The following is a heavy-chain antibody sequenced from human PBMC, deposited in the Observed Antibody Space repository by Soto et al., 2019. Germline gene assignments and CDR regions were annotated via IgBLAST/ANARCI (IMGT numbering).Heavy chain of an antibody. CDR2: IYYSGRT. J-gene: IGHJ4*02. D-gene: IGHD6-13*01. CDR1: GGSVRSSSYY. V-gene: IGHV4-39*01. CDR3: ARHEGGAAADRPLDY. Sequence: QLRLQESGPGLVKSSETLSLTCTISGGSVRSSSYYWGWIRQPPGKGLEWIASIYYSGRTLTNPALQRRVTMSTDTYTTHFSPKMNSVTVADTAVYYCARHEGGAAADRPLDYGGQGTLVTVSS.